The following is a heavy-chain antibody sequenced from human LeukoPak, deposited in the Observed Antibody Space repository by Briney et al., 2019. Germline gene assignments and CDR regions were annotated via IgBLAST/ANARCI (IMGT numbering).Heavy chain of an antibody. J-gene: IGHJ5*02. V-gene: IGHV5-51*01. CDR3: ARRRKVLAARLLGWFDP. Sequence: GESLKISCRDSGNSFSTYRIAWVRQMPGKGLEWMGILYPGDSDTRYSPSFQGQGTISADKSISTAYLQWSSLKASDAAMYYCARRRKVLAARLLGWFDPWGQGTLVTVSS. CDR2: LYPGDSDT. D-gene: IGHD2-15*01. CDR1: GNSFSTYR.